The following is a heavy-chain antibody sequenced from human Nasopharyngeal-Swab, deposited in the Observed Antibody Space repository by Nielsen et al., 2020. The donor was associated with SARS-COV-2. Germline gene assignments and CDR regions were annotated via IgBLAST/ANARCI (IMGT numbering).Heavy chain of an antibody. Sequence: SETLSLTCTVSGGSISPDDYYWSWIRQHPVKGLEWIGYMYSNGITNYNPSLKSRVSISVDTSKNQFSLKLGSVTAADTAVYYCARSRYSYGLPVGYFGHWGQGTLVTVSS. CDR1: GGSISPDDYY. CDR3: ARSRYSYGLPVGYFGH. D-gene: IGHD5-18*01. CDR2: MYSNGIT. V-gene: IGHV4-61*08. J-gene: IGHJ4*02.